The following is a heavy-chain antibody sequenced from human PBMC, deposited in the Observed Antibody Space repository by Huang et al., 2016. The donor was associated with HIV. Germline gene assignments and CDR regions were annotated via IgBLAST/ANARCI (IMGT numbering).Heavy chain of an antibody. V-gene: IGHV3-23*01. CDR3: TVLLDY. CDR2: MSGNGNKP. CDR1: GFTFNKYA. J-gene: IGHJ4*02. Sequence: EVKVLESGGGLVQPGGSLRLACVASGFTFNKYARSWVRHAPGKGLAWVSLMSGNGNKPYYADSVKGRFTISRDNSKNTVYLQMNSLRAEDAALYHCTVLLDYWGQGTPVTVSS.